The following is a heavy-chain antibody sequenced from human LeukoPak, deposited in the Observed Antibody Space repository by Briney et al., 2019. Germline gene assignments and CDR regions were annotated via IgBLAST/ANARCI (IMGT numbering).Heavy chain of an antibody. J-gene: IGHJ4*02. CDR3: ARDLVVATGPDY. CDR2: INNDGSRT. D-gene: IGHD5-12*01. V-gene: IGHV3-74*01. CDR1: GFTLSSYW. Sequence: QSGGSLRLSCAASGFTLSSYWMHWVRHAPGKGLVWVSRINNDGSRTNYADSVKGRFTISRDNAKNTLYLQMNSLRAEDTAVYYCARDLVVATGPDYWGQGTLVTVSS.